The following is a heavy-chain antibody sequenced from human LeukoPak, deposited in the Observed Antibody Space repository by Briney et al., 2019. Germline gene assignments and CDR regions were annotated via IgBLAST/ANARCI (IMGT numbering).Heavy chain of an antibody. CDR1: GFTFSGYA. CDR2: ISGSGGST. CDR3: AKDWSGYDAFDI. V-gene: IGHV3-23*01. Sequence: GGSLRLSCSASGFTFSGYAMSWVRQAPGKGLEWVSAISGSGGSTYYADSVKGRFTISRDNSKNTLYLQMNSLRAEDTAVYYCAKDWSGYDAFDIWGQGTMVTVSS. J-gene: IGHJ3*02. D-gene: IGHD3-3*01.